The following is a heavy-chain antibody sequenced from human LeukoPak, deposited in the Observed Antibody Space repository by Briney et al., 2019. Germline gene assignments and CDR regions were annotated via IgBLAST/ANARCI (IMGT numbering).Heavy chain of an antibody. CDR3: ASRKLGNDY. V-gene: IGHV3-23*01. CDR2: IFPSSDEI. CDR1: GFTFSDFP. D-gene: IGHD7-27*01. Sequence: GGSVRLSCAASGFTFSDFPMIWVRQAPGKGLEWVSSIFPSSDEIHYADSVKGRFTISRDDSKNTLYLQMNNLRAEDTAVYYCASRKLGNDYWGQGTLVTVSS. J-gene: IGHJ4*02.